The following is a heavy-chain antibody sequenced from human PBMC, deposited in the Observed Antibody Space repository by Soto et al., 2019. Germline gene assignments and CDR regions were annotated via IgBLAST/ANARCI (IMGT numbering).Heavy chain of an antibody. V-gene: IGHV3-30-3*01. D-gene: IGHD3-22*01. J-gene: IGHJ4*02. Sequence: QVQLVESGGGVVQPGRSLRLSCAASGFTFSGYAMHWVHQAPGRGLEWVAVISYDGSNKYYADSVKGRLTISRDNSKNTVYLQLNGLRAEDTAVYYCARDHYSDSSGGYFDYWGQGTLVTVSS. CDR2: ISYDGSNK. CDR1: GFTFSGYA. CDR3: ARDHYSDSSGGYFDY.